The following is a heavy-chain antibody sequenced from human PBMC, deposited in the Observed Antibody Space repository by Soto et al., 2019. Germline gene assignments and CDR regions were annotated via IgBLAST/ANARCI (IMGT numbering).Heavy chain of an antibody. D-gene: IGHD6-19*01. V-gene: IGHV4-59*08. J-gene: IGHJ4*02. Sequence: WTGIRQPPGKGLEWIGDYSDSASYSPSLKSRVTISADTSKNQFSLNLSSVTAADTAVYYCAAYRRGEGGRGYWGQGTLVTVSS. CDR2: YSDSA. CDR3: AAYRRGEGGRGY.